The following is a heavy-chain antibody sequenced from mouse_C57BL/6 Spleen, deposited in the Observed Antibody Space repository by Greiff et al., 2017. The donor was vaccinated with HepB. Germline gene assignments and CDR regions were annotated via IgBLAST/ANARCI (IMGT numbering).Heavy chain of an antibody. V-gene: IGHV1-63*01. CDR1: GYTFTNYW. J-gene: IGHJ2*01. CDR2: IYPGGGYT. Sequence: QVQLQQSGAELVRPGTSVKMSCKASGYTFTNYWIGWAKQRPGQGLEWIGDIYPGGGYTNYNEKFKGKAKLTADKSSSTAYMQFSSLTSEDSAIYYCARRGYSNSPFDYWGQGTTLTVSS. D-gene: IGHD2-5*01. CDR3: ARRGYSNSPFDY.